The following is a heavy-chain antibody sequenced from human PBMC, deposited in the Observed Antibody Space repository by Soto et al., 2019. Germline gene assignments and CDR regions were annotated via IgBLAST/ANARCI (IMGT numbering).Heavy chain of an antibody. CDR1: GGSISSSSYY. Sequence: SETLSLTCTVSGGSISSSSYYWGWIRQPPGKGLEWIGSIYYSGSTYYNPSLKSRLTISVDTSKNQFSLKLSSVTAADTAVYYCASYYYDSSGYYFSALGFDYWGQGTLGTVS. CDR3: ASYYYDSSGYYFSALGFDY. CDR2: IYYSGST. J-gene: IGHJ4*02. D-gene: IGHD3-22*01. V-gene: IGHV4-39*01.